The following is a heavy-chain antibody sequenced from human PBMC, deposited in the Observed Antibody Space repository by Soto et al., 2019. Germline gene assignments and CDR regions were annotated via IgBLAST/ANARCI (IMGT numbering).Heavy chain of an antibody. D-gene: IGHD2-15*01. CDR1: GGTFSSYA. J-gene: IGHJ6*02. Sequence: SVKVSCKASGGTFSSYAISWVRQAPGQRLEWMGRIIPIFGTANYAQKFQGRVTITADESTSTAYMEMSSLRSEDTAVYYCARPTVAATPPYYYYYGMDVWGQGTTVTVSS. CDR3: ARPTVAATPPYYYYYGMDV. V-gene: IGHV1-69*13. CDR2: IIPIFGTA.